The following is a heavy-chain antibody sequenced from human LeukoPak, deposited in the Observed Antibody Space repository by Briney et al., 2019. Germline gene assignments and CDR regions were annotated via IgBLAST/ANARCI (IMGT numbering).Heavy chain of an antibody. V-gene: IGHV4-31*03. CDR2: TYYSGST. CDR3: ARYRANTENFDY. CDR1: GGSISSGGYY. D-gene: IGHD5-18*01. Sequence: SETLSLTCTVSGGSISSGGYYWSWIRQHPGKGLEWIGYTYYSGSTYYNPSLKSRVTISVDTSKNQFSLKLSSVTAADTAAYYCARYRANTENFDYWGQGTLVTVSS. J-gene: IGHJ4*02.